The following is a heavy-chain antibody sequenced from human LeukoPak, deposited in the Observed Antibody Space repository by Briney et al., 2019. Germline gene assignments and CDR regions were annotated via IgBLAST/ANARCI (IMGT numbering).Heavy chain of an antibody. J-gene: IGHJ6*02. Sequence: SETLSLTCTVSGGSISSYYWSWIRQPPGKGLEWIGYIYTSGSINYNPSLKSRVTISVDTSKNQFSLKLSSVTAADTAVYYCARGEAANYYYYGMDVWGQGTTVTVSS. CDR3: ARGEAANYYYYGMDV. D-gene: IGHD2-15*01. V-gene: IGHV4-4*09. CDR2: IYTSGSI. CDR1: GGSISSYY.